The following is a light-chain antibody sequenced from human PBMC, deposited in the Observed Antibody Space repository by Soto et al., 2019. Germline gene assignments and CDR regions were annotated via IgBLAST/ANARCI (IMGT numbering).Light chain of an antibody. CDR3: QQYNDWPRT. Sequence: ETVMTQSPATLSVSPGERVTVSCRASEGVGSSLAWYQQKPGQAPRVLIYGASTTAPGIPARFSGSGSGTEFTLTISSLQSEDSAVYHCQQYNDWPRTFGQGTKVDIK. J-gene: IGKJ1*01. CDR1: EGVGSS. CDR2: GAS. V-gene: IGKV3-15*01.